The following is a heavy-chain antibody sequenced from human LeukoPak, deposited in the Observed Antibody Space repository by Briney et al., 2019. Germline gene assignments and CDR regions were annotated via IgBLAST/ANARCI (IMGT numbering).Heavy chain of an antibody. J-gene: IGHJ6*02. CDR1: GYTLSSSG. Sequence: GGSVGVSCKASGYTLSSSGISWGRQAPGQGLEWGGWVIAYNGNTNYAQKLQGRVTMTTDTSTSTAYMELRSLRSDDTAVYYCARDLGDYDYVWGTPGDVWGQGTTVTVSS. D-gene: IGHD3-16*01. CDR2: VIAYNGNT. V-gene: IGHV1-18*01. CDR3: ARDLGDYDYVWGTPGDV.